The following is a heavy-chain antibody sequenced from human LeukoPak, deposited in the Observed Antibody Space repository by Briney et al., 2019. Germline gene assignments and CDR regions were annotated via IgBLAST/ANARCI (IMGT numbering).Heavy chain of an antibody. V-gene: IGHV3-53*01. CDR2: IYSGGST. Sequence: GGSLRLSCAASGFTFTNYAMSWVRQAPGKGLEWVSVIYSGGSTYYADSVKGRFTISRDNSKNTLYLQMNSLRAEDTAVYYCVRGDYGDYTLFDYWGQGTLVTVSS. CDR3: VRGDYGDYTLFDY. CDR1: GFTFTNYA. D-gene: IGHD4-17*01. J-gene: IGHJ4*02.